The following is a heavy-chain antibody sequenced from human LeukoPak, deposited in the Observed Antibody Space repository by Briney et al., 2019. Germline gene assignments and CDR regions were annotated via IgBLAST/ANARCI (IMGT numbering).Heavy chain of an antibody. D-gene: IGHD3-22*01. CDR3: ARGGGYYDSSGYPYFDY. V-gene: IGHV3-53*01. CDR2: IYTDGGT. CDR1: GFIVSSNY. Sequence: GGSLRLSCAASGFIVSSNYMSWVRQAPGKGLEWVSVIYTDGGTYYAESVKGRFTASRDNSKNTLYLQMNSLRAEDTAVYYCARGGGYYDSSGYPYFDYWGQGTLVTVSS. J-gene: IGHJ4*02.